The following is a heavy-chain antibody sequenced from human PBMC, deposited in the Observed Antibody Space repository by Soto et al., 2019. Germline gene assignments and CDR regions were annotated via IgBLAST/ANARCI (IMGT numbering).Heavy chain of an antibody. D-gene: IGHD3-10*01. J-gene: IGHJ3*02. CDR1: GYSFTSYW. CDR3: ARSSPGITTDSFDI. CDR2: IDPSDSYT. V-gene: IGHV5-10-1*01. Sequence: LKISCKGSGYSFTSYWITWVRQMPGKGLEWMGRIDPSDSYTNYSPSFRGHVTISADMSISTAYLQWSSLKASDTAMYYCARSSPGITTDSFDIWGQGTMVTVSS.